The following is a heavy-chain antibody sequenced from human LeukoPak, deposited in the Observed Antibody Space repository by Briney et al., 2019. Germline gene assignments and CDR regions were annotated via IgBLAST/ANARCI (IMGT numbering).Heavy chain of an antibody. Sequence: GGSLRLSCAASGFTFSSYAMNWVRQAPGKGLEWVSGINWNSGSIGYADSVKGRFTISRDNAKNSLYPQMNSLRAEDTALYYCAKAPGLVITSYFDYWGQGTLVIASS. CDR1: GFTFSSYA. V-gene: IGHV3-9*01. CDR2: INWNSGSI. J-gene: IGHJ4*02. D-gene: IGHD3-22*01. CDR3: AKAPGLVITSYFDY.